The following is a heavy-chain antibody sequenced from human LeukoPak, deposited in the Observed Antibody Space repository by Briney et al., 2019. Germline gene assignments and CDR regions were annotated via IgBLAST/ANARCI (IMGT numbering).Heavy chain of an antibody. CDR2: ISGSGGST. Sequence: GGSLRLSCVASEFTFSGYAMSWVRQVPGKGLEWVSVISGSGGSTYYADSVKGRFTISRDNSKNTLYLQINSPRAEDTAVYYCAKDRQGFGFGEQLDYYYMDVWGKGTTVTVSS. V-gene: IGHV3-23*01. CDR3: AKDRQGFGFGEQLDYYYMDV. J-gene: IGHJ6*03. D-gene: IGHD3-10*01. CDR1: EFTFSGYA.